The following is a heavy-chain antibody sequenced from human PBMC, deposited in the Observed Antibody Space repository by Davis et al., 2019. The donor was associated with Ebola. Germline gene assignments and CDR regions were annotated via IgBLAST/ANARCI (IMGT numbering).Heavy chain of an antibody. J-gene: IGHJ5*02. CDR2: IAPSDSDT. V-gene: IGHV5-10-1*01. CDR3: ATHCSTTSCHAPS. CDR1: GYRFTNYW. D-gene: IGHD2-2*01. Sequence: PAGSLRLSCKGSGYRFTNYWISWVRQMPGKGLEWMGRIAPSDSDTRYRPSFQGHVTISVDKSISTTFLQWSSLEASDTAMYYCATHCSTTSCHAPSWGQGTLVTVSS.